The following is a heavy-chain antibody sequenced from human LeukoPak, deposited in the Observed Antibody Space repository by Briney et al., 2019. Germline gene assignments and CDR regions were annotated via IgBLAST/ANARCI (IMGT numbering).Heavy chain of an antibody. D-gene: IGHD3-16*01. CDR1: GGSISSYY. CDR2: IYYRGST. CDR3: GRTWGYYFDY. V-gene: IGHV4-59*12. J-gene: IGHJ4*02. Sequence: SETLSLTCTVSGGSISSYYWSWIRQPPGKGLEWIGNIYYRGSTNYNPSLKSRVTISVDTSKSQFSLKLPSVTAADTAVYYCGRTWGYYFDYWGQGTLVTVSS.